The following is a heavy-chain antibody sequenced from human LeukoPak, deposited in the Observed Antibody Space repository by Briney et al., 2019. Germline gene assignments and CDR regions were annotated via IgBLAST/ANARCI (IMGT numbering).Heavy chain of an antibody. CDR1: GFTFSNYN. V-gene: IGHV3-48*01. D-gene: IGHD5-18*01. Sequence: GGSLRLSCAASGFTFSNYNMIWVRQAPGKGLECVSSITSSSSTIYYADSVKGRFTISRDNAKKSLYLQMNSLRAEDTAVYYCARVWDGYSGEDYWGQGTLVTVSS. CDR2: ITSSSSTI. J-gene: IGHJ4*02. CDR3: ARVWDGYSGEDY.